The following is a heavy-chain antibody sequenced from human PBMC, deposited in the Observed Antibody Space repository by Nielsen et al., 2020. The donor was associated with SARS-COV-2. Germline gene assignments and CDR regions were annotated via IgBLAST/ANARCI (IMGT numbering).Heavy chain of an antibody. D-gene: IGHD3-16*02. J-gene: IGHJ6*02. CDR1: GFTFSNAW. V-gene: IGHV3-15*01. Sequence: GGSLRLSCAASGFTFSNAWMSWVRQAPGKGLEWVGRIKSKTDGGTTDYAAPVKGRFTISRDDSKNTLYLQMNSLKTEDTAVYYCTTVLYDYVWGSYRYSSYYYGMDVWGQGTTVTVSS. CDR3: TTVLYDYVWGSYRYSSYYYGMDV. CDR2: IKSKTDGGTT.